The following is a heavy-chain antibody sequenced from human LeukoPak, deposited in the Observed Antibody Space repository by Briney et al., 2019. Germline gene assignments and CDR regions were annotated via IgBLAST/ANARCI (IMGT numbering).Heavy chain of an antibody. CDR2: IYYSGTT. D-gene: IGHD6-19*01. V-gene: IGHV4-59*08. J-gene: IGHJ4*02. CDR1: GASMRNSY. Sequence: SQTLSLTCTVSGASMRNSYWSLFRQPPGRGLEWIGYIYYSGTTNYNASIKSRVTISVDTSKNQFSLNLNFVTAADTAVYYCARGGWYPDFWGQGTLVTVSS. CDR3: ARGGWYPDF.